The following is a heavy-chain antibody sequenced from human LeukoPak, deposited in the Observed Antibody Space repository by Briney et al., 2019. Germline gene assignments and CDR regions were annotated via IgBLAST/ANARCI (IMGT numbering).Heavy chain of an antibody. Sequence: SETPSLTCAVYGGSFSGYYWSWIRQPPGKGLEWIGEINHSGSTNYNPSLKSRVTISVDTSKNQFSLKLSSVTAADTAVYYCARGSCSSTSCSWFDPWGQGTLVTVSS. CDR3: ARGSCSSTSCSWFDP. J-gene: IGHJ5*02. D-gene: IGHD2-2*01. CDR2: INHSGST. V-gene: IGHV4-34*01. CDR1: GGSFSGYY.